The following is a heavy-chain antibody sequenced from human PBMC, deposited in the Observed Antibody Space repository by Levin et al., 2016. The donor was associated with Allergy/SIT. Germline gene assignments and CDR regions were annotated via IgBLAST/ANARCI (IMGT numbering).Heavy chain of an antibody. Sequence: WIRQPPGKGLEWVGRIKSKTDGGTTDYAAPVKGRFTISRDDSKNTLYLQMNSLKTEDTAVYYCTTAPYCSGGSCYFGSDYYYYYGMDVWGQGTTVTVSS. D-gene: IGHD2-15*01. V-gene: IGHV3-15*01. J-gene: IGHJ6*02. CDR3: TTAPYCSGGSCYFGSDYYYYYGMDV. CDR2: IKSKTDGGTT.